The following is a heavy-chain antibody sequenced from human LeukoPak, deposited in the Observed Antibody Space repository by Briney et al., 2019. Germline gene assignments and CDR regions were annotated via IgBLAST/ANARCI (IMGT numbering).Heavy chain of an antibody. J-gene: IGHJ3*02. CDR3: ASQGITVTTRYAFDI. V-gene: IGHV5-51*01. Sequence: GESLKISCKGSGYSFTSYWIGWVRQMPGKGLEWMGIIYPGDSDTRYGPSFQGRVTISADKSISTAYLQWSSLKASDTAMYYCASQGITVTTRYAFDIWGQGTMVTVSS. CDR2: IYPGDSDT. D-gene: IGHD4-17*01. CDR1: GYSFTSYW.